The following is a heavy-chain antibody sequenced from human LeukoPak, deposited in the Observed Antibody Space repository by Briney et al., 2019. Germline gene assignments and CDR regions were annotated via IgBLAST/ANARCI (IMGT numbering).Heavy chain of an antibody. CDR3: ARGPPGLYSNYTNYYYYYMDV. CDR2: IYYSGST. CDR1: GGSISSGGYY. Sequence: KPSETLSLTCTVSGGSISSGGYYWSWIRQHPGKGLEWIGYIYYSGSTYYNPSLKSRVTISVDTSKNQFSLKLSSVTAADTAVYYCARGPPGLYSNYTNYYYYYMDVWGKGTTVTVSS. D-gene: IGHD4-11*01. V-gene: IGHV4-31*03. J-gene: IGHJ6*03.